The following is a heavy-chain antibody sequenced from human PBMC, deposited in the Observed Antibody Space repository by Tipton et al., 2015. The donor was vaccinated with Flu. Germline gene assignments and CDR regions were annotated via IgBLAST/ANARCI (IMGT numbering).Heavy chain of an antibody. CDR1: GYSFSNYY. CDR2: INPSGGST. D-gene: IGHD1-7*01. Sequence: QLVQSGAEVKKPGASVKLTCKASGYSFSNYYIHWVRQAPGQGLAWMGSINPSGGSTGYAQQFQGRVTMTRDTSTTTVYMDLSSLKSDDTAVYYCARDGTTRGLGGGFDIWGQGTMVTVSS. CDR3: ARDGTTRGLGGGFDI. V-gene: IGHV1-46*01. J-gene: IGHJ3*02.